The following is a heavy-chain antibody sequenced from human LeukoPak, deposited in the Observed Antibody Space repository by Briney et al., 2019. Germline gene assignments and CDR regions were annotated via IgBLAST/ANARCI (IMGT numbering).Heavy chain of an antibody. J-gene: IGHJ6*02. CDR2: ISYDGSNK. D-gene: IGHD3-9*01. V-gene: IGHV3-30-3*01. Sequence: GGSLRLSCAASGFTFSSYAMHWVRQAPGKGLEWVAVISYDGSNKYYADSVKGRFTISRDNSKNTLYLQMNSLRAEDTAVYYCAREYRVVLTGYLVHYYYYGMDVWGQGTTVTVSS. CDR3: AREYRVVLTGYLVHYYYYGMDV. CDR1: GFTFSSYA.